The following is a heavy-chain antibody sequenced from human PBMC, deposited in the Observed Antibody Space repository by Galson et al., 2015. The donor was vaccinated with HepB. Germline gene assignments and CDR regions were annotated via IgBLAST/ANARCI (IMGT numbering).Heavy chain of an antibody. CDR1: GYTFTSYD. D-gene: IGHD3-3*01. CDR3: TRGTFWSGYGWFDP. CDR2: MNPNSGNT. Sequence: SVKVSCKASGYTFTSYDINWVRQATGQGLEWMGWMNPNSGNTGYAQKFQGRVTMTRNTSISTAYMELSSLRSEDTAVYYCTRGTFWSGYGWFDPWGQGTLVTVSS. V-gene: IGHV1-8*01. J-gene: IGHJ5*02.